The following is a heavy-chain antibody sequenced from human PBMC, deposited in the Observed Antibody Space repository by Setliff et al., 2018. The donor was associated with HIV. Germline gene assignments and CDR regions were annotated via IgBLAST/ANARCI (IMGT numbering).Heavy chain of an antibody. J-gene: IGHJ3*02. CDR3: ARVDSSTPRAVDI. CDR2: IFHNGNT. Sequence: SETLSLTCTVSGGSISNTNYYWGWIRQPPGKGLEWIGNIFHNGNTYYNATLESRVAISVDTSKRQFSLRMNSVTAADTAVYYCARVDSSTPRAVDIWGQGTRVTVSS. V-gene: IGHV4-39*01. CDR1: GGSISNTNYY. D-gene: IGHD5-12*01.